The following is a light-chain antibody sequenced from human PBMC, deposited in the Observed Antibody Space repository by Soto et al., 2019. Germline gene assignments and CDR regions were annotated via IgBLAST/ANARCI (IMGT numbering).Light chain of an antibody. CDR2: GAS. J-gene: IGKJ1*01. CDR1: QSVSVN. V-gene: IGKV3-15*01. CDR3: QQYHDWGE. Sequence: EIVMTQSPATLSVSPGERATLSCRASQSVSVNLAWYQQKPGQAPRLLIYGASTRATGFPARFSGSGSGTEFTLTINSLQSEDSAVYYCQQYHDWGEFGQGTKVDIK.